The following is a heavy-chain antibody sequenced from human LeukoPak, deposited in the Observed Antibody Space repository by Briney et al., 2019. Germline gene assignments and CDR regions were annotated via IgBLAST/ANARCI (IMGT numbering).Heavy chain of an antibody. CDR1: GGSISSYY. CDR3: ARVSYDGRGALFDY. V-gene: IGHV4-4*07. D-gene: IGHD1-26*01. CDR2: VYTSGST. Sequence: PSETLSLTCTASGGSISSYYWSWIRQPAGKGLEWIGRVYTSGSTNYNPSLKSRVTISVDKSKNQFSLMLSSVTAADTAVYYCARVSYDGRGALFDYWGQGTLVTVSS. J-gene: IGHJ4*02.